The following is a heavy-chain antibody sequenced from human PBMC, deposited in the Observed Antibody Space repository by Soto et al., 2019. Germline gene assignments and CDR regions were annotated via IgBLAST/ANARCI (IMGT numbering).Heavy chain of an antibody. CDR1: GFTFSSYA. CDR3: ARSYYYGTSAYYYFDY. V-gene: IGHV3-23*01. D-gene: IGHD3-22*01. J-gene: IGHJ4*02. CDR2: ISGSGGGT. Sequence: EVQLLESGGVLVQPGGSLRLSCAASGFTFSSYAMSWVRQAPGQGLECVSAISGSGGGTYYADSVQGRFTISRDNSKNTLYLQMKSLRAEDTAVYYCARSYYYGTSAYYYFDYWGQGTLVTVSS.